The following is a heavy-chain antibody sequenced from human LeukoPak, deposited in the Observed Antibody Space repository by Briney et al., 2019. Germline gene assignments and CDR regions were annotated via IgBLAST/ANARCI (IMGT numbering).Heavy chain of an antibody. J-gene: IGHJ4*02. CDR2: IWYDGSNK. CDR3: AKDQPRIAVAGYFDD. Sequence: GGSLRLSCAASGFTFSSYGMRWVRQAPGKGLEWVAVIWYDGSNKYYADSVKGRFSISRDNAKKTLYLQMNSLRAEDTAVYYCAKDQPRIAVAGYFDDWGQGTLVTVSS. V-gene: IGHV3-33*06. CDR1: GFTFSSYG. D-gene: IGHD6-19*01.